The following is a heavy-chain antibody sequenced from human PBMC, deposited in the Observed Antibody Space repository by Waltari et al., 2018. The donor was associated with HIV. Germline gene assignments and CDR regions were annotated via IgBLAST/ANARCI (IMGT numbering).Heavy chain of an antibody. Sequence: QVELVQSGPEGKQPGDSVKISCKTCGNTLTVYCMHWVRQAPGQGLEWMGMIFPSGSGTEYSKRFRYRLSLTMDTSTGTTYMELSNLRHDDTALYFCVRGGLEDLLQFLDQWGQGTPVSVSS. V-gene: IGHV1-46*01. CDR3: VRGGLEDLLQFLDQ. J-gene: IGHJ4*02. D-gene: IGHD1-1*01. CDR1: GNTLTVYC. CDR2: IFPSGSGT.